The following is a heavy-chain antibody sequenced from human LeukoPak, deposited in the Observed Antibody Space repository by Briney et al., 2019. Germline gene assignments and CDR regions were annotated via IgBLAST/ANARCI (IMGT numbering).Heavy chain of an antibody. CDR3: ARESGGRKGYYYGSGSPLDY. CDR1: GGTFSSYA. D-gene: IGHD3-10*01. J-gene: IGHJ4*02. CDR2: IIPILGIA. V-gene: IGHV1-69*04. Sequence: GASVKVSCKASGGTFSSYAISWVRQAPGQGLEWMGRIIPILGIANYAQKSQGRVTITADKSTSTAYMELSSLRSEDTAVYYCARESGGRKGYYYGSGSPLDYWGQGTLVTVSS.